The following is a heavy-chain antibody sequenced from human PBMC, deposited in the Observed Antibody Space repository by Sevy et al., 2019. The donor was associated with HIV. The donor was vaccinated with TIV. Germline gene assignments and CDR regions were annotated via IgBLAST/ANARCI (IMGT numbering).Heavy chain of an antibody. CDR1: GYIFSDYY. V-gene: IGHV1-2*02. CDR2: INPNNGGT. D-gene: IGHD3-10*01. CDR3: ARSLGRGVPGFWYFDL. Sequence: ASVKVSCKASGYIFSDYYLHWVRQAPGQGLEWLGWINPNNGGTNYAQSFQGRVTMTRDTSIGTAYMELRNLRSDDTAVYYSARSLGRGVPGFWYFDLWGRGTLVTVSS. J-gene: IGHJ2*01.